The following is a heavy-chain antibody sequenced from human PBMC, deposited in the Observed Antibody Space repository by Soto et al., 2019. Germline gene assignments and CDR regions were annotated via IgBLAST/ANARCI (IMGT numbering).Heavy chain of an antibody. CDR2: ISAYNGNT. D-gene: IGHD1-26*01. CDR1: GYTFTSYG. J-gene: IGHJ5*02. Sequence: ASVKVSCKASGYTFTSYGISWVRQAPGQGLEWMGWISAYNGNTNYAQKLQGRVTMTTDTSTSTAYMELRSLRSDDTAVYYCGRDGVGATPLGWFDPWGQGSLVT. CDR3: GRDGVGATPLGWFDP. V-gene: IGHV1-18*04.